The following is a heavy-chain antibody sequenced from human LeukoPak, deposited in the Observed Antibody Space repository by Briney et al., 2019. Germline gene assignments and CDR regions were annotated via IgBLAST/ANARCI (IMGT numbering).Heavy chain of an antibody. CDR1: GFTFSSYA. CDR3: ARGGDFDY. CDR2: ISYDGSNK. V-gene: IGHV3-30*04. Sequence: GGSLRLSCAASGFTFSSYAMHWVRQAPGKGLEWVAVISYDGSNKYYADSVKGRFTISRNNSKNTLYLQMNSLRAEDTAVYYCARGGDFDYWGQGTLVSVSS. J-gene: IGHJ4*02.